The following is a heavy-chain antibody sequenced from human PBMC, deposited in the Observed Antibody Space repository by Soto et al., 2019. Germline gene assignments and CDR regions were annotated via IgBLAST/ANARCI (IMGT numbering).Heavy chain of an antibody. D-gene: IGHD2-2*01. J-gene: IGHJ6*02. V-gene: IGHV5-10-1*01. CDR1: GYSFTSYW. CDR2: IDPSDSYT. Sequence: GESLKISCKGSGYSFTSYWISWVRQMPGKGLEWMGRIDPSDSYTNYSPSFQGHVTISADKSISTAYLQWSSLKASDTAMYYCASRPIVVVTDAMSSGADYYGMDVWGQGTTVTVSS. CDR3: ASRPIVVVTDAMSSGADYYGMDV.